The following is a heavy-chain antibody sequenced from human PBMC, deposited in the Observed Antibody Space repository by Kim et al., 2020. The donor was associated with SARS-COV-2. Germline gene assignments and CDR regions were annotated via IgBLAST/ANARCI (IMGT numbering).Heavy chain of an antibody. CDR2: ISYDGSNK. J-gene: IGHJ6*01. CDR3: ARDRAVVVVAATRTYGM. Sequence: GGSLRLSCAASGFTFSSYGMHWVRQAPGKGLEWVAVISYDGSNKYYADSVKGRFTISRDNSKNTLYLQMNSLRAEDTAVYYCARDRAVVVVAATRTYGM. D-gene: IGHD2-15*01. CDR1: GFTFSSYG. V-gene: IGHV3-33*05.